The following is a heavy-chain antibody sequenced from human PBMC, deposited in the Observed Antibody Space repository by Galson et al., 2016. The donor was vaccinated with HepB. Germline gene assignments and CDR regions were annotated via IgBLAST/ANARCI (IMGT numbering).Heavy chain of an antibody. CDR1: GGSISSSNW. Sequence: SETLSLTCAVSGGSISSSNWWSWVRQPPGKGLEWIGEIYHSGSTNYNPSLKSRLTISVDKSKNQFSLKLSSVTAADTAVYYCARHRDGGNSYGMDVWGQGTTVTVSS. J-gene: IGHJ6*02. V-gene: IGHV4-4*02. CDR3: ARHRDGGNSYGMDV. CDR2: IYHSGST. D-gene: IGHD4-23*01.